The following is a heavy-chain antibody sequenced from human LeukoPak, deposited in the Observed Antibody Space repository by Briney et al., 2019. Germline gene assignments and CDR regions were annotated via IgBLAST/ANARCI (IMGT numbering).Heavy chain of an antibody. CDR3: ARDPRLAYYFDY. J-gene: IGHJ4*02. Sequence: GGSLRLSCAASGFTFSSYGMHWVRQAPGKGLEWVAVIWYDGSNKYYADSVKGRFTISRDNSKNTLYLQMNSLRAEDTAVYYCARDPRLAYYFDYWGQGTLVTASS. V-gene: IGHV3-33*01. CDR2: IWYDGSNK. CDR1: GFTFSSYG.